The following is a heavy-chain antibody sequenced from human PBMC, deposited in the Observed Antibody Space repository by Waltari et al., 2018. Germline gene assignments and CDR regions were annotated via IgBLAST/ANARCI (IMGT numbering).Heavy chain of an antibody. D-gene: IGHD3-10*01. CDR2: MNPNGGNT. CDR3: ARGRRLLWFGELSDYYYYGMDV. CDR1: GYTFTSYD. Sequence: QVQLVQSGAEVKKPGASVKVSCKASGYTFTSYDINWVRQATGQGLEWMGWMNPNGGNTGYAQKFQGRVTMTRNTSISTAYMELSSLRSEDTAVYYCARGRRLLWFGELSDYYYYGMDVWGQGTTVIVSS. V-gene: IGHV1-8*01. J-gene: IGHJ6*02.